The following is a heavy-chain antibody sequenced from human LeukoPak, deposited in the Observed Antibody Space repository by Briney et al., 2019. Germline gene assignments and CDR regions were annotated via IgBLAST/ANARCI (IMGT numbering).Heavy chain of an antibody. CDR3: ARADGGRIDY. V-gene: IGHV1-69*04. J-gene: IGHJ4*02. Sequence: SVTVSFTSSGGTFISYAISWVRQAPGQGREWMGRIIPILGIANYAQKFQGRVTITADKSTSTAYMELSSLRSEDTAVYYCARADGGRIDYWGQGTLVTVSS. D-gene: IGHD1-14*01. CDR2: IIPILGIA. CDR1: GGTFISYA.